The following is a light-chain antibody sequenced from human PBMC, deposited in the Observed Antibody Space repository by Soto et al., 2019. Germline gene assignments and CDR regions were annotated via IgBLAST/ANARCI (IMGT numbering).Light chain of an antibody. CDR1: QTVHSSF. Sequence: EVVLTQSPGTLSLSPGDRATVSCRASQTVHSSFFAWYQQKGGQAPRLLIYGTSNRAAGIPHRFSGHGSGTDFTLPIDGLEPEDFAMYFCEQHGGSPPYTFGRGTRVEI. J-gene: IGKJ2*01. CDR2: GTS. V-gene: IGKV3-20*01. CDR3: EQHGGSPPYT.